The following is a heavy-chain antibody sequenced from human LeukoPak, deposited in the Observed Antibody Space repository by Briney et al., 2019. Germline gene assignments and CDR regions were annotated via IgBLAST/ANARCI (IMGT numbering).Heavy chain of an antibody. CDR1: GYTFTSYD. V-gene: IGHV1-8*03. CDR2: MNPNSGNT. J-gene: IGHJ6*03. Sequence: GASVKVSCKASGYTFTSYDINWVRQATGQGLEWMGWMNPNSGNTGYAQKFQGRVTITRNTSISTAYMELSSLRSEDTAVYYCARVRYSSSWYSNYYYYYMDVWGKGTTATVSS. D-gene: IGHD6-13*01. CDR3: ARVRYSSSWYSNYYYYYMDV.